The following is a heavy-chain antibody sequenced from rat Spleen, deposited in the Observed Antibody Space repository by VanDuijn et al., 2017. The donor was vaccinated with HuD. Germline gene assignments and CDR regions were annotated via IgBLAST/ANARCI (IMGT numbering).Heavy chain of an antibody. CDR1: VYSITSSYR. CDR3: ARSDGVHYYLPFAD. J-gene: IGHJ3*01. D-gene: IGHD1-1*01. Sequence: QLQESGPGLVKPSQSLSLTCSVTVYSITSSYRWNWIRKFPGNKLEWMGYIDGAGSTNYNPSLKSRISITRDTSKNQFFLQVTSVSTEDTATYYCARSDGVHYYLPFADWGQGTLVTASS. V-gene: IGHV3-3*01. CDR2: IDGAGST.